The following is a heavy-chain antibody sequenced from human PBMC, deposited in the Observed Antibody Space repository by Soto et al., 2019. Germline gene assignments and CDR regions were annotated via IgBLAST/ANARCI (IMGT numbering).Heavy chain of an antibody. D-gene: IGHD4-17*01. Sequence: QVQLVESGVGVVQPGRSLRLSCASSGFIFRNYAMHWVRQSPGKGLEWVAVISYDATNKYYADSVKGRFTISRDNYKNTLYLQMNSLRTEDTAVYYCAREEDGAHYFDYWGQGTLVIVSS. J-gene: IGHJ4*02. CDR2: ISYDATNK. CDR3: AREEDGAHYFDY. CDR1: GFIFRNYA. V-gene: IGHV3-30-3*01.